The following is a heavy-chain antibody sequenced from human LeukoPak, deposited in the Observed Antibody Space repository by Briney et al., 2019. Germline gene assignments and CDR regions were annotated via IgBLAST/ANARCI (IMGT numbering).Heavy chain of an antibody. CDR3: AKDAYSGFSSSYNMDS. CDR1: GYTVTGHY. D-gene: IGHD5-18*01. Sequence: ASVKVSCKASGYTVTGHYLHWVRQAPGQGLEWMGWINPNSGVTNYAQKFQGKVTMTRDTSINTAYMELHSLTSDDTAMYYCAKDAYSGFSSSYNMDSWGQGTLVTVSS. J-gene: IGHJ4*02. CDR2: INPNSGVT. V-gene: IGHV1-2*02.